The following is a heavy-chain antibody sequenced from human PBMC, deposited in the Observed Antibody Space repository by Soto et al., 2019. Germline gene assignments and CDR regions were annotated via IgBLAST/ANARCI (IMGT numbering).Heavy chain of an antibody. Sequence: PSETLSPPCTVSGGSISSYYWSWVRQPPGKGLEWIGYIYYSGSTNYNPSLTSRVTISVDTSKNQCSLKLSSVTAADTAVYYCASSGYCSSTSCYRGIYYYYGMDVWGQGTTVTVSS. CDR1: GGSISSYY. D-gene: IGHD2-2*02. V-gene: IGHV4-59*01. J-gene: IGHJ6*02. CDR3: ASSGYCSSTSCYRGIYYYYGMDV. CDR2: IYYSGST.